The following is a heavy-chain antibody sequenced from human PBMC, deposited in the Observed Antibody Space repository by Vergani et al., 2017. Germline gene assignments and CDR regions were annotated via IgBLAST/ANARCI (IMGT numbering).Heavy chain of an antibody. D-gene: IGHD2-2*01. CDR2: IYYSGST. CDR3: ARVGPVVPAAMDYDAFDI. J-gene: IGHJ3*02. Sequence: QVQLQESGPGLVKPSETLSLTCTVSGGSISSYYWSWIRQPPGKGLEWIGYIYYSGSTNYNPSLKIRVTISVDTSKNQFSLKLSSVTAADTAVYYCARVGPVVPAAMDYDAFDIWGQGTMVTVSS. CDR1: GGSISSYY. V-gene: IGHV4-59*01.